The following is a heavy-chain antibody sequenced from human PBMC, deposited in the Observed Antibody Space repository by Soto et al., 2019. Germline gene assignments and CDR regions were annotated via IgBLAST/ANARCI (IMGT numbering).Heavy chain of an antibody. V-gene: IGHV4-59*12. Sequence: SETLSLTCTVSGGSISIYYWSWIRQPPGKGLEWIGYIYYSGSTNYNPSLKSRVTISVDTSKNQFSLKLSSVTAADTAVYYCARGRPLTYYDILTGYSPDFDYWGQGTLVTVSS. CDR3: ARGRPLTYYDILTGYSPDFDY. J-gene: IGHJ4*02. CDR1: GGSISIYY. CDR2: IYYSGST. D-gene: IGHD3-9*01.